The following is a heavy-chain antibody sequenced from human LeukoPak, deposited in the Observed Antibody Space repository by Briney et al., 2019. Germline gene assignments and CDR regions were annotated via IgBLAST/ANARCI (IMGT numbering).Heavy chain of an antibody. CDR2: IQSDGSQE. Sequence: PGGSLRLSCATSGFIFSHFGMHWIRHAPGKGLELVAAIQSDGSQEYFADSVKGRSTISRDKSKSTMYLQIDTLRAEDTAVYYCARDSCLIKTCLDYWGQGTLVTVSS. V-gene: IGHV3-33*01. CDR3: ARDSCLIKTCLDY. CDR1: GFIFSHFG. J-gene: IGHJ4*02. D-gene: IGHD3-10*01.